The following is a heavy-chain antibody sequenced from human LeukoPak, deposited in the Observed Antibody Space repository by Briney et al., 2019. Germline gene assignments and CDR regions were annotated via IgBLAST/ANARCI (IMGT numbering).Heavy chain of an antibody. CDR2: IVVGSGNT. CDR1: GFTLTSSA. Sequence: GTSVKVSCEASGFTLTSSAVQWVRQARGQRLEWIGWIVVGSGNTNYAQKFQERVTITRDMPTSTAYMELSSLRSEDTAVYYCAAAVVPAAVYYYYGMDVWGKGTTVTVSS. CDR3: AAAVVPAAVYYYYGMDV. J-gene: IGHJ6*04. D-gene: IGHD2-2*01. V-gene: IGHV1-58*01.